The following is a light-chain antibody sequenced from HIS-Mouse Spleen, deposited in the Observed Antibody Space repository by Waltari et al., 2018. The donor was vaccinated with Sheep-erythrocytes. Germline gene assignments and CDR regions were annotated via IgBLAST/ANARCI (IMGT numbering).Light chain of an antibody. CDR1: TRDVVCYNY. J-gene: IGLJ1*01. Sequence: QCALPQPRSVYGSPAQSVSISCPGTTRDVVCYNYFYWYQQHPGKAPKLMIYDVSKRPSGVPDRFSGSKSGNTASLTISGLQAEDEADYYCCSYAGSYNHVFATGTKVTVL. CDR2: DVS. CDR3: CSYAGSYNHV. V-gene: IGLV2-11*01.